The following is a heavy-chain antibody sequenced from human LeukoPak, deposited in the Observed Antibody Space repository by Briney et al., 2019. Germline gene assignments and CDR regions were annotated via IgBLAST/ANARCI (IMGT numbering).Heavy chain of an antibody. Sequence: GGSLRLSCAASGFTFSNAWMSWVRRAPGKGLECVGRIKSKTDGGTTDYAAHVKGRFTISRDDSKNALYLQMNRLKTEDTAVYYCTCMGATPPFDYWGQGTLVTVSS. J-gene: IGHJ4*02. D-gene: IGHD1-26*01. CDR1: GFTFSNAW. CDR3: TCMGATPPFDY. V-gene: IGHV3-15*01. CDR2: IKSKTDGGTT.